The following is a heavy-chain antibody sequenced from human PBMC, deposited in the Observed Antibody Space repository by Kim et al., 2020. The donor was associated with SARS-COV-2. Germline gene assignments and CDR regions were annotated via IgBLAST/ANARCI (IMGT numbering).Heavy chain of an antibody. CDR2: INHSGST. CDR3: ARIAPGVYYYDSSGYPSFDY. J-gene: IGHJ4*02. V-gene: IGHV4-34*01. CDR1: GGSFSGYY. D-gene: IGHD3-22*01. Sequence: SETLSLTCAVYGGSFSGYYWSWIRQPPGKGLEWIGEINHSGSTNYNPSLKSRVTISVDTSKNQFSLKLSSVTAADTAVYYCARIAPGVYYYDSSGYPSFDYWGQGTRVTVSS.